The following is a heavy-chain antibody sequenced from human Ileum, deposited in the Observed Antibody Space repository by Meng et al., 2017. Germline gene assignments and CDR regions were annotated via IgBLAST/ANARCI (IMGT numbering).Heavy chain of an antibody. J-gene: IGHJ4*02. CDR2: ISQESGRT. CDR1: GDSISSRDW. CDR3: VRNEGYSLGD. D-gene: IGHD2-21*01. V-gene: IGHV4-4*02. Sequence: QVPLREPGPGLVKPSGTLSLTCAVSGDSISSRDWWSWVRQPPGKGLEWIGEISQESGRTNYNPSLKSRVTISLDKSKNQFSLNLNSVTAADTAVYYCVRNEGYSLGDWGQGTLVTVSS.